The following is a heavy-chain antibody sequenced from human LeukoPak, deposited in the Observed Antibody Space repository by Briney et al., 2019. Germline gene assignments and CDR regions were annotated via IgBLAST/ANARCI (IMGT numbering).Heavy chain of an antibody. Sequence: ASVKVSCKASGYTFTSYYTHWARQAPGQGLEWMGIINPSGGSTTYAQKFQGRVTMTRDTSTSTVYMELSSLRSEDTAVYYCARSGYSYGYDFDYWGQGTLVTVSS. V-gene: IGHV1-46*01. CDR1: GYTFTSYY. D-gene: IGHD5-18*01. J-gene: IGHJ4*02. CDR3: ARSGYSYGYDFDY. CDR2: INPSGGST.